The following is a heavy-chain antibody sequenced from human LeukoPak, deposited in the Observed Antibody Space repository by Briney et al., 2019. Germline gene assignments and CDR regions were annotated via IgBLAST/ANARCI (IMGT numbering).Heavy chain of an antibody. Sequence: GGSLRLSCAASGFTFSDYAVHWVRQAPGKGLEWVAVISYDGTNKYYADFVKGRFTISRDNSINTLYLQMNSLRAEDTAIYYCVRTDCSGGSCYPNFDYWGQGTLVTVSS. D-gene: IGHD2-15*01. J-gene: IGHJ4*02. V-gene: IGHV3-30*01. CDR1: GFTFSDYA. CDR2: ISYDGTNK. CDR3: VRTDCSGGSCYPNFDY.